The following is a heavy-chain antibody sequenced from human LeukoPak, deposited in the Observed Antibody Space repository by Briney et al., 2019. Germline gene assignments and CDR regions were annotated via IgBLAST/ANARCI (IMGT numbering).Heavy chain of an antibody. Sequence: SETLSLTCTVSGGSISSYYWSWIRQPPGKGLEWIGYIYYSGTTTYNPSLKSRLTISVDTSKNQFSLRLNSVTAADTAVYYCARGPSSSWYLVDYWGQGTLVTVSS. J-gene: IGHJ4*02. CDR3: ARGPSSSWYLVDY. V-gene: IGHV4-59*01. CDR1: GGSISSYY. D-gene: IGHD6-13*01. CDR2: IYYSGTT.